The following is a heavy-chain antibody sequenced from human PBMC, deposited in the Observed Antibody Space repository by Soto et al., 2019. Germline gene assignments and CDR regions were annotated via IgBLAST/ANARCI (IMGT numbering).Heavy chain of an antibody. J-gene: IGHJ3*02. V-gene: IGHV1-69*13. CDR3: ARDAIGYCGGDCYPDDAFDI. CDR2: IIPILGTA. CDR1: GGTFSSYA. D-gene: IGHD2-21*02. Sequence: GASVKVSCKASGGTFSSYAISWVRQAPGQGLEWMGGIIPILGTANYAQKFQGRVTITADESTSTAYMELSSLRSEDTAVYYCARDAIGYCGGDCYPDDAFDIWGQGTMVTVSS.